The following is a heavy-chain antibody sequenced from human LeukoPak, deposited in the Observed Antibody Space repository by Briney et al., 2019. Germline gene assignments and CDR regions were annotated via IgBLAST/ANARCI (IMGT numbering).Heavy chain of an antibody. V-gene: IGHV3-30*02. D-gene: IGHD3-16*01. CDR1: GFTFSSYG. Sequence: PGGSLRLSCAASGFTFSSYGMHSVRQAPGKGLEWVAFIRYERSNKYYADSVKGRFTISRDNSKNTLYLQMNSLRAEDTAVYYCAKDNVFNGPDYWGQGTLGHRLL. CDR3: AKDNVFNGPDY. J-gene: IGHJ4*02. CDR2: IRYERSNK.